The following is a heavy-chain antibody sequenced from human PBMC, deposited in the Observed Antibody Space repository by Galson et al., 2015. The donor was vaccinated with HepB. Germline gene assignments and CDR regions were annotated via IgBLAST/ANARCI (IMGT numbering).Heavy chain of an antibody. CDR2: IWYDGSNK. J-gene: IGHJ3*02. CDR1: GFTFSSYG. CDR3: AREHGYCSSTSCYPDAFDI. V-gene: IGHV3-33*01. Sequence: SLRLSCAASGFTFSSYGMHWVRQAPGKGLEWVAVIWYDGSNKYYADSVKGRFTISRDNSKNTLYLQMNSLRAEDTAVYYCAREHGYCSSTSCYPDAFDIWGQGTMVTVSS. D-gene: IGHD2-2*03.